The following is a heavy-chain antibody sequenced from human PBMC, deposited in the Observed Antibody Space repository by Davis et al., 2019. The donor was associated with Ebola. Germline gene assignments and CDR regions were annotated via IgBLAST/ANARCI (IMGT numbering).Heavy chain of an antibody. CDR2: IKEDGSEK. J-gene: IGHJ6*02. CDR3: ARERVTCGGGSCYYSGLDV. CDR1: GFSFRTYW. Sequence: GGSLRLSCAASGFSFRTYWMSWVRQAPGKGLEWLANIKEDGSEKFYVDSLKGRFAISRDNAKNSLFLQINSLGAKDTAVYYCARERVTCGGGSCYYSGLDVWGLGTTVTVSS. D-gene: IGHD2-15*01. V-gene: IGHV3-7*03.